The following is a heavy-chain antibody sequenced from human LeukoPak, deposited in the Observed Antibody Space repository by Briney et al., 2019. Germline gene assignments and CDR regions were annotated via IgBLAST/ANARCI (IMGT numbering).Heavy chain of an antibody. V-gene: IGHV1-18*01. CDR2: ISAYNGNT. D-gene: IGHD6-13*01. J-gene: IGHJ6*02. Sequence: ASVKVSCTASGYTFTSYGISWVRQAPGQGLEWMGWISAYNGNTNYAQKLQGRVTMTTDTSTSTAYMELRSLRSDDTAVYYCARDLGIAAAGNYYYYGMDVWGQGTTGTVSS. CDR3: ARDLGIAAAGNYYYYGMDV. CDR1: GYTFTSYG.